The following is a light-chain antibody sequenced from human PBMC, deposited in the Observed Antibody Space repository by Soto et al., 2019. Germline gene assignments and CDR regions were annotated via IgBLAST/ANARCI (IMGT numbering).Light chain of an antibody. J-gene: IGKJ4*01. CDR1: QSVNSN. Sequence: EIVMTQSPATLSVSPGERATLSCRASQSVNSNLAWYQQKPGQAPRLLIYGASTRATGIPARFSGSGSGTEFTLTISSLQSEDFVVYYCQQYKSRPLTFGGGTKVEIK. CDR3: QQYKSRPLT. V-gene: IGKV3D-15*01. CDR2: GAS.